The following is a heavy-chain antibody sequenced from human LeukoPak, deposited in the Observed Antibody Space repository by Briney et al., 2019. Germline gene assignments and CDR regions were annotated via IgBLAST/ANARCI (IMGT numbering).Heavy chain of an antibody. Sequence: SETLSVSRTVSGGSISSYYWSWIRQPPGKGLECIGYIYYSGSTNYNPSLKSRVTISVDTSKNQFSLKLSSVTAADTAVYYCARLTLFSDSSGYYYPGFEYTGPGTLFTASS. CDR3: ARLTLFSDSSGYYYPGFEY. CDR1: GGSISSYY. V-gene: IGHV4-59*01. CDR2: IYYSGST. D-gene: IGHD3-22*01. J-gene: IGHJ4*02.